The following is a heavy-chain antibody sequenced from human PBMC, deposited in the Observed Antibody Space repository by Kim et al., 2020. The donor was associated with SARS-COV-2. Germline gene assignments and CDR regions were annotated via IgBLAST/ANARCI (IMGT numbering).Heavy chain of an antibody. Sequence: SETLSLTCTVSGGSISSGGYYWSWIRQHPGKGLEWIGYIYYSGSTYYNPSLKSRVTISVDTSKNQFSLKLSSVTAADTAVYYCARDKGNYDSSGYSIRYFDYWGQGTLVTVSS. J-gene: IGHJ4*02. D-gene: IGHD3-22*01. CDR2: IYYSGST. CDR3: ARDKGNYDSSGYSIRYFDY. CDR1: GGSISSGGYY. V-gene: IGHV4-31*03.